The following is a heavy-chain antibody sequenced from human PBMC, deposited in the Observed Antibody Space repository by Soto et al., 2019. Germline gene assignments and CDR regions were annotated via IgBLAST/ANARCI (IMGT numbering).Heavy chain of an antibody. CDR2: INAGNGNT. V-gene: IGHV1-3*01. CDR1: GYTFTSYA. J-gene: IGHJ5*02. D-gene: IGHD3-9*01. CDR3: ARAMSLRYSLGWFDP. Sequence: ASVKVSCKASGYTFTSYAMHWVRQAPGQRLEWMGWINAGNGNTKYSQKFQGRVTITRDTSASTAYMELSSLRSEDTAVYYCARAMSLRYSLGWFDPWGQGTLVTVSS.